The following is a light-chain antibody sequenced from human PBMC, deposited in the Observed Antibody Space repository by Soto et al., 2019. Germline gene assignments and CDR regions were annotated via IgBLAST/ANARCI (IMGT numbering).Light chain of an antibody. Sequence: QSVLTQPASVSGSPGQSITISCTGTSSDVGIYNFVSWYQQYPGKAPKLMIYEGNKRPSGVSNRFSGSNSGNTASLTISGLQAEDEADYYCCSYLGSSTFENRVFGGGTKLTVL. V-gene: IGLV2-23*03. CDR2: EGN. J-gene: IGLJ3*02. CDR3: CSYLGSSTFENRV. CDR1: SSDVGIYNF.